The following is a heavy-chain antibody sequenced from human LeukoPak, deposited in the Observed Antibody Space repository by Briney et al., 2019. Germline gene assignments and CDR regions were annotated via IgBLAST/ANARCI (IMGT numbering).Heavy chain of an antibody. CDR3: AKDGPRYCSSTSCGYFDY. V-gene: IGHV3-23*01. CDR2: ISGSGGST. D-gene: IGHD2-2*01. CDR1: GFTFSSYS. Sequence: GGSLRLSCAASGFTFSSYSMNWVRQAPGKGLEWVSAISGSGGSTYYADSVKGRFTISRDNSKNTLYLQMNSLRAEDTAVYYCAKDGPRYCSSTSCGYFDYWGQGTLVTVSS. J-gene: IGHJ4*02.